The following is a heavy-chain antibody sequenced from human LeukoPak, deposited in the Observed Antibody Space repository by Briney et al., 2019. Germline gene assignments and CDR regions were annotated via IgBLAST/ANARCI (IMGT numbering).Heavy chain of an antibody. Sequence: GGSLRLSCAASGFTFDDYAMHWVRQAPGKGLEWVSGISGSGASTYYADSVKGRFTISRDDSRNTLYLQMNSLRGDDTAVYYCAKDVGKWESLHFFDYWGQGTLVTVSS. V-gene: IGHV3-23*01. CDR2: ISGSGAST. D-gene: IGHD1-26*01. CDR3: AKDVGKWESLHFFDY. CDR1: GFTFDDYA. J-gene: IGHJ4*02.